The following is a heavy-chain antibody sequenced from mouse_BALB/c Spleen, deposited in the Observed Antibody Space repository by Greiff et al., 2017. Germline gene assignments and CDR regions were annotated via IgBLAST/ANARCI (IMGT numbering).Heavy chain of an antibody. V-gene: IGHV5-4*02. D-gene: IGHD1-1*01. CDR2: ISGGGSYT. J-gene: IGHJ3*01. CDR3: ARDKGCYGSSYWFAY. Sequence: EVQLVESGGGLVKPGGSLKLSCAASGFTFSDYYMYWVRQTPEKRLEWVATISGGGSYTYYPDSVKGRFTISRDNAKNNLYLQMSSLKSEDTAMYYCARDKGCYGSSYWFAYWGQGTLVTVSA. CDR1: GFTFSDYY.